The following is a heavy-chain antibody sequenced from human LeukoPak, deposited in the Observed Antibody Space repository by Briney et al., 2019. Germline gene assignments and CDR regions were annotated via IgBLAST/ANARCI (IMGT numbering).Heavy chain of an antibody. D-gene: IGHD3-10*01. CDR3: ARERGAIPMVRGVDFDY. Sequence: GASVKVSCKASGYTFTSYGISWVRQAPGQGLEWMGWISAYNGNTNYAQKLQGRVTMTTDTSTSTAYMELRSLRSDDTAVYYCARERGAIPMVRGVDFDYWGQGTLVTVSS. CDR1: GYTFTSYG. J-gene: IGHJ4*02. V-gene: IGHV1-18*01. CDR2: ISAYNGNT.